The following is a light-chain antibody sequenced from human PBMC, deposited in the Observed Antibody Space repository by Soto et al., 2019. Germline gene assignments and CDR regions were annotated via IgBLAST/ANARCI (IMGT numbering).Light chain of an antibody. J-gene: IGKJ1*01. CDR1: QDIGNC. CDR3: QHANRCPPWT. CDR2: PAS. V-gene: IGKV1-12*01. Sequence: DIQMTQSPSSVSASIGDRVTITCRASQDIGNCLAWYQQKPGQVPNLLMYPASSFQSGVPSWFSGGGSGTEFTTTIISMQPEDVATTYCQHANRCPPWTFGQGTKVDNK.